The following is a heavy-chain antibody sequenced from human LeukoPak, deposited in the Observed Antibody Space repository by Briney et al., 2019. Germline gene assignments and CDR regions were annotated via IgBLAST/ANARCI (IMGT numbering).Heavy chain of an antibody. CDR1: GFTFSSYA. Sequence: GGSLRLSCAASGFTFSSYAMHWVRQAPGKGLEWVAVISYDGSNKYYADSVKGRFTISRDNSKNTLYLQMNSLRAGDTAVYYCARGVGDGSGWYEYYFDYWGQGTLVTVSS. CDR3: ARGVGDGSGWYEYYFDY. D-gene: IGHD6-19*01. CDR2: ISYDGSNK. J-gene: IGHJ4*02. V-gene: IGHV3-30*14.